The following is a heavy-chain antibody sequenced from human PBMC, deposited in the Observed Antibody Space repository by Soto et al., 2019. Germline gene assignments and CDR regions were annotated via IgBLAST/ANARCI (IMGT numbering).Heavy chain of an antibody. Sequence: GGSLRLSCLASGFNFNSFNMNWIRRAPGRGLEWVASISVSGDNIYYGDSMQGRFTISRDNSKRSVFLDLNSLRVEDTAVYYCARDLGLLKSMFDYWGQGTLVTVSS. D-gene: IGHD2-8*01. CDR2: ISVSGDNI. J-gene: IGHJ4*02. V-gene: IGHV3-21*01. CDR1: GFNFNSFN. CDR3: ARDLGLLKSMFDY.